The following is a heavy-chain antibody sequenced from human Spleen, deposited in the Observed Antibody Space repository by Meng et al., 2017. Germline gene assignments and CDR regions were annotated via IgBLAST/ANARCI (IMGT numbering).Heavy chain of an antibody. V-gene: IGHV3-23*01. CDR2: LSGGGFTT. D-gene: IGHD2-15*01. J-gene: IGHJ6*02. CDR3: ARLLGYCSGGSCYLSGGWYYGMDV. CDR1: GFSFSSYA. Sequence: GESLKISCAASGFSFSSYAMSWVRHAPGKGLEWVSALSGGGFTTYYADSVKGRFAISADKSISTAYLQWSSLKASDTAMYYCARLLGYCSGGSCYLSGGWYYGMDVWGQGTTVTVSS.